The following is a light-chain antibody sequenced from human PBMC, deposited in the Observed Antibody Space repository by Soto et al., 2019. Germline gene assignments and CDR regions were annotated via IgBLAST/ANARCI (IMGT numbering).Light chain of an antibody. Sequence: EIVLTQSPATLSLSPGERATLSCRASQSVSSFLAWYQQRPGQPPRLLIYDVSNRATGSPTRFSGSGSGTGFTLTISSLEPEDFAVYYCQQRINWPLTFGGGTKVEIK. CDR1: QSVSSF. V-gene: IGKV3-11*01. J-gene: IGKJ4*01. CDR2: DVS. CDR3: QQRINWPLT.